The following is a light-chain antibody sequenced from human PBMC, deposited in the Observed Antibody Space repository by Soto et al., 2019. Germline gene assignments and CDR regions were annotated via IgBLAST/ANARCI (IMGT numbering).Light chain of an antibody. Sequence: QSVLTQPPSASGTPGQWVTISCSGSSSNIGSNPVNSYQQHPGAAPKLLIYHGDHRRPGGPDRFSGCKYGTSASLVIGGLQSDDEEDYFCAAWDDTRNGVVFGGGTKLTVL. CDR2: HGD. J-gene: IGLJ2*01. CDR3: AAWDDTRNGVV. CDR1: SSNIGSNP. V-gene: IGLV1-44*01.